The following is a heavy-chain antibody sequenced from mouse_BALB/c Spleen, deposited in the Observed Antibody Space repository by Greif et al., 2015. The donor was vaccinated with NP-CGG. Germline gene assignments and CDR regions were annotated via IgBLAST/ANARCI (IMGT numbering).Heavy chain of an antibody. Sequence: EVQGVESGGGLVQPGGSLKLSCAASGFTFSSYTMSWVRQTPEKRLEWAAYISNGGGSTHYPDTVKGRFTISRDNAKNTLCLQMSSLKSEDTAMYYCARHIPITGRAMDYWGQGTSVTVSS. CDR1: GFTFSSYT. CDR2: ISNGGGST. D-gene: IGHD4-1*01. CDR3: ARHIPITGRAMDY. J-gene: IGHJ4*01. V-gene: IGHV5-12-2*01.